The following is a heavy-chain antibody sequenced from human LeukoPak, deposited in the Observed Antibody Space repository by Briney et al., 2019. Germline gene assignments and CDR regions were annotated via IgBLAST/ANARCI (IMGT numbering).Heavy chain of an antibody. CDR2: IYYSGGT. CDR1: GGSISSSSYY. CDR3: ARQTTVTYNWFDP. D-gene: IGHD4-17*01. J-gene: IGHJ5*02. Sequence: PSETLSLTCTVSGGSISSSSYYWGWIRQPPGKGLEWIGSIYYSGGTYYNPSLKSRVTISVDTSKNQFSLKLSSVTAADTAVYYCARQTTVTYNWFDPWGQGTLVTVSS. V-gene: IGHV4-39*01.